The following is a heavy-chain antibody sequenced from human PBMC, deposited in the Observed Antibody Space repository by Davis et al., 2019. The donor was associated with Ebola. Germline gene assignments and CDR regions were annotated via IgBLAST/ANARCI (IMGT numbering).Heavy chain of an antibody. CDR2: IYYSGST. D-gene: IGHD3-16*02. CDR3: ARDIDRHFFDP. Sequence: SETLSLTCTVSGYSISSGYYWGWIRQPPGKGLEWIGSIYYSGSTYYNPSLKSRVTISIDTSKNQFSLKLTSVTAADTAVYFCARDIDRHFFDPWGQGTLVTVSS. J-gene: IGHJ5*02. CDR1: GYSISSGYY. V-gene: IGHV4-38-2*02.